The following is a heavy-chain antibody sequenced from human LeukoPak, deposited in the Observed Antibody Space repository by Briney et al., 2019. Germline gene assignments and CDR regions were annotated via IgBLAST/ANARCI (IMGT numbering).Heavy chain of an antibody. CDR1: GGSISSSSYY. D-gene: IGHD4-17*01. CDR2: IYYSGST. J-gene: IGHJ5*02. Sequence: PSETLSLTCTVSGGSISSSSYYWGWIRQPPRKGLEWIGSIYYSGSTYYNPSLKSRVTISVDTSKNQFSLRLSSVTAADTAVYYCARCVYGDYEGSNWFDPWGQGALVTVSS. CDR3: ARCVYGDYEGSNWFDP. V-gene: IGHV4-39*07.